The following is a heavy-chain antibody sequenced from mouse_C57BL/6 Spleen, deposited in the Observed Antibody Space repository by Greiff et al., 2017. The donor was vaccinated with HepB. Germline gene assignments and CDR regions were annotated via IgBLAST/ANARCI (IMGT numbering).Heavy chain of an antibody. CDR3: ARHDSSGLDY. D-gene: IGHD3-2*02. J-gene: IGHJ2*01. V-gene: IGHV5-12*01. Sequence: DVQLVESGGGLVQPGGSLKLSCAASGFTFSDYYMYWVRQTPEKRLEWVAYISNGGGSTYYPDTVKGRFTISRDNAKNTLYLQMSRLKSEDTAMYYCARHDSSGLDYWGQGTTLTVSS. CDR2: ISNGGGST. CDR1: GFTFSDYY.